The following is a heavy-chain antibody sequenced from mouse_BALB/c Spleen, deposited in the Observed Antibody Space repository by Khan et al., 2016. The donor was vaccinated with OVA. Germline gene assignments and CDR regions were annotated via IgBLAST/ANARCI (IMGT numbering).Heavy chain of an antibody. Sequence: EVKLLESGPGLVKPSQSLSLTCTVTGYSITSDYAWNWIRQFPGNKLEWMAYISYSGSTSSNPSLKSRISVTRDTSKNPFFLQLNSVTTDDTATYYCAIRYYSGHWYLDVWGAGTTVTVSS. CDR2: ISYSGST. CDR1: GYSITSDYA. D-gene: IGHD1-1*01. CDR3: AIRYYSGHWYLDV. J-gene: IGHJ1*01. V-gene: IGHV3-2*02.